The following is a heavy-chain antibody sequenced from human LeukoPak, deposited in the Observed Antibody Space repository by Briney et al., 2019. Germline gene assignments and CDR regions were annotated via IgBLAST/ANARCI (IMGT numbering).Heavy chain of an antibody. CDR2: IYYSGST. V-gene: IGHV4-39*07. CDR3: ARVPPAVGFGEFLRYGFDP. D-gene: IGHD3-10*01. Sequence: PETLSLTCTVSGGSISSSSYYWGWIRQPPGKGLEWIGSIYYSGSTYYNPSLKSRVTISVDTSKNQFSLKLSSVTAADTAVYYCARVPPAVGFGEFLRYGFDPWGQGTLVSVSS. J-gene: IGHJ5*02. CDR1: GGSISSSSYY.